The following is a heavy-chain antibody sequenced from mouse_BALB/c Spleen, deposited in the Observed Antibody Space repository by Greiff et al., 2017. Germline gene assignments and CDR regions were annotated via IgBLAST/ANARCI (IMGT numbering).Heavy chain of an antibody. CDR2: ISSGGSYT. V-gene: IGHV5-9-3*01. CDR1: GFTFSSYA. Sequence: EVHLVESGGGLVKPGGSLKLSCAASGFTFSSYAMSWVRQTPEKRLEWVATISSGGSYTYYPDSVKGRFTISRDNAKNTLYLQMSSLRSEDTAMYYCAREGGNYDYFDYWGQGTTLTVSS. J-gene: IGHJ2*01. D-gene: IGHD2-1*01. CDR3: AREGGNYDYFDY.